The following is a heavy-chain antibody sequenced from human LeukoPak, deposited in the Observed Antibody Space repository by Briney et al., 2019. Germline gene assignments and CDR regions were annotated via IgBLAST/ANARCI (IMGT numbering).Heavy chain of an antibody. J-gene: IGHJ6*03. D-gene: IGHD6-13*01. V-gene: IGHV1-69*13. CDR3: ARGGSSSWYGYYYYYMDV. Sequence: ASVKVSCKASGGTFSSYAISWVRQAPGQGLEWMGGIIPIFGTANYAQKFQGRVTITADESTSTAYMELSSLRSEDTAVYYCARGGSSSWYGYYYYYMDVWGKGTTVTISS. CDR1: GGTFSSYA. CDR2: IIPIFGTA.